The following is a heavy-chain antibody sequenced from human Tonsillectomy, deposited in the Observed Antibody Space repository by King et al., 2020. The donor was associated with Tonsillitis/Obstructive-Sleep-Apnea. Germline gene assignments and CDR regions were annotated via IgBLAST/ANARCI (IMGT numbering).Heavy chain of an antibody. CDR1: GFTFRSYW. V-gene: IGHV3-74*01. CDR3: AREQDAFDI. J-gene: IGHJ3*02. CDR2: SNSNGRNT. Sequence: GGLVQPGGSLRLSCAASGFTFRSYWMHWVRQAPGKGLEWVSCSNSNGRNTGYGDSVKGRFTISRDNAKNTLYLQMNSLRAEDTAVYYCAREQDAFDIWGQGTMVTVSS.